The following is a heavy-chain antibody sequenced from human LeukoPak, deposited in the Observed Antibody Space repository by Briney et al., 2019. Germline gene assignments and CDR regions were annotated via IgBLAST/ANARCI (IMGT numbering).Heavy chain of an antibody. Sequence: SETLSLTCSVSGDSISTSSYYWGWIRQPPGEGLEWIGTIYYSGSTYYNLSLTSRVTISVDTSKNQFSLKLSSVTAADTAVYYCARHKDYYYSYMDVWGKGTTVTISS. CDR3: ARHKDYYYSYMDV. V-gene: IGHV4-39*01. CDR1: GDSISTSSYY. J-gene: IGHJ6*03. CDR2: IYYSGST.